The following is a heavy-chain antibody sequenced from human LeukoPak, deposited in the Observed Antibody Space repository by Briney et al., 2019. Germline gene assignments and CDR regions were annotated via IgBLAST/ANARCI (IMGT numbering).Heavy chain of an antibody. CDR3: ARSAPSVTSYYFDS. J-gene: IGHJ4*02. Sequence: PSETLSLPCTVSGDSISRYYWSWLRQPAGKGLEWIGRFYTIGSTNHNPSLKSRVTMSLDTSKNQFSLTLNSVTAADTAVYYCARSAPSVTSYYFDSWGQGTLVTVSS. CDR2: FYTIGST. CDR1: GDSISRYY. V-gene: IGHV4-4*07. D-gene: IGHD4-17*01.